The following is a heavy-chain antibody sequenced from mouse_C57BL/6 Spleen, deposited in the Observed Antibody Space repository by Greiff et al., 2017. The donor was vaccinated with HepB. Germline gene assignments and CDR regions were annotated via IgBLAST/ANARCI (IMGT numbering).Heavy chain of an antibody. CDR1: GFTFSSYA. CDR3: ARDGSSRSWYFDV. D-gene: IGHD1-1*01. J-gene: IGHJ1*03. Sequence: EVKVVESGGGLVKPGGSLKLSCAASGFTFSSYAMSWVRQTPEKRLEWVATISDGGSYTYYPDNVKGRFTISRDNAKNNLYLQMSHLKSEDTAMYYCARDGSSRSWYFDVWGTGTTVTVSS. V-gene: IGHV5-4*01. CDR2: ISDGGSYT.